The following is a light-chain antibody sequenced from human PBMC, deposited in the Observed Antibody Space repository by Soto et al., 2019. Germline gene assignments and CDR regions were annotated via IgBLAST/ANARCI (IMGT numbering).Light chain of an antibody. Sequence: RSCRASQSVSSYLAWYQQTPGQAPRLLIYGASSRDTGIPDRFSGSGSGSDFTLTISRLEPEDFVVYYCQQYGSLLVTFGQGTKVDIK. CDR3: QQYGSLLVT. CDR1: QSVSSY. V-gene: IGKV3-20*01. J-gene: IGKJ1*01. CDR2: GAS.